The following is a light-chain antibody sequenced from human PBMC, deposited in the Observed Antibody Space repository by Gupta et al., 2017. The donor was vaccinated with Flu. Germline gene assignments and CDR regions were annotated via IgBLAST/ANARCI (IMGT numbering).Light chain of an antibody. V-gene: IGKV3-11*01. Sequence: EIVLTQSPATLSLSPGERVTLSCRASQSVSSYLAWYQQKPGQAPRLLIYDVFNRATGIPARFSGSGSGTDFTLTISSLEPEDIAVYYCQQRSNWPLTFGGGTKVEIK. CDR1: QSVSSY. J-gene: IGKJ4*01. CDR2: DVF. CDR3: QQRSNWPLT.